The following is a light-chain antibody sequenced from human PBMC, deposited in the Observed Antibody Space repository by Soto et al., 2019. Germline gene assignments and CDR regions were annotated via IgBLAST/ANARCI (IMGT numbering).Light chain of an antibody. V-gene: IGLV2-14*01. CDR3: SSYTSSTTIYV. CDR2: NXX. Sequence: QSVLTQPASVSGSPGQSITISCTGTSSDVGGYNYVSWYQQHPGKAPKLMIYNXXXXXSXVSXRFSGSKSGNTASLTISGIQAEDEDDYYCSSYTSSTTIYVFGTGTKVTVL. J-gene: IGLJ1*01. CDR1: SSDVGGYNY.